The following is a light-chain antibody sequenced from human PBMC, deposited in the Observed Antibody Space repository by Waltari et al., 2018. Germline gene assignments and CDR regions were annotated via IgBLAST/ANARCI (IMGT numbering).Light chain of an antibody. J-gene: IGKJ2*01. Sequence: DIRMTQSPSFLSASVGDRVTITCRASQAVKTFLSWYRVKPGPPPKLLLYAENSLPDGVPSRFSVGGSDTDFTLTINSLQPSDFATYFCLQTYVTPWAFGPGTKVEVK. V-gene: IGKV1-39*01. CDR3: LQTYVTPWA. CDR2: AEN. CDR1: QAVKTF.